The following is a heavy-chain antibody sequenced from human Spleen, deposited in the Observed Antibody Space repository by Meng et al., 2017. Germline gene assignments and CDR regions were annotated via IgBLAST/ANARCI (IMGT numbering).Heavy chain of an antibody. CDR3: ARALSSGYSD. CDR2: IGTAGDT. V-gene: IGHV3-13*03. J-gene: IGHJ4*02. CDR1: GFTFSSYD. Sequence: GESLKISCAACGFTFSSYDMHWVRQATGKGLEWVSAIGTAGDTYYPGSVKGQFTISRENAKNSLYLQMNSLRAEDTAVYYCARALSSGYSDWGQGILVTVSS. D-gene: IGHD3-22*01.